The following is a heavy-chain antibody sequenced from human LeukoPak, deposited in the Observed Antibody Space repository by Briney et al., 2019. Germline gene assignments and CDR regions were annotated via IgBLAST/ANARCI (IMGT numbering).Heavy chain of an antibody. J-gene: IGHJ5*02. CDR1: GGSISSYY. V-gene: IGHV4-59*08. CDR3: ARRGSGLAWFDP. Sequence: SETLSLTCTVSGGSISSYYWSWIRQPPGKGLEWIGYIYYNGNSNYSPSLKSRVTISLDTSVQQFSLKLSSVTAADTAVYYCARRGSGLAWFDPWGQGTLVTVSS. CDR2: IYYNGNS. D-gene: IGHD2-15*01.